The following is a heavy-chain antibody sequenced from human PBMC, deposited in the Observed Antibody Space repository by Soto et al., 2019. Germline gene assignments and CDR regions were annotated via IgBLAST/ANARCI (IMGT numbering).Heavy chain of an antibody. CDR1: GFTFSSYG. V-gene: IGHV3-30*18. Sequence: GGSLRLSCAASGFTFSSYGMHWVRQAPGKGLEWVAVISYDGSNKYYADSVKGRFTISRDNSKNTLYLQMNSLRAEDTAVYYCAKYLADAFDIWGQGTMVTVSS. CDR2: ISYDGSNK. J-gene: IGHJ3*02. CDR3: AKYLADAFDI.